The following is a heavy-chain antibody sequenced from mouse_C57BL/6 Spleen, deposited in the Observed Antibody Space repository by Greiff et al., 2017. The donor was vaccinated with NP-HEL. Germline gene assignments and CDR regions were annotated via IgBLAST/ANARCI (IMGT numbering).Heavy chain of an antibody. CDR3: ARDYDYDGVDY. Sequence: VQLQQPGAELVKPGASVKLSCKASGYTFTSYWMHWVKQRPGQGLEWIGMIHPNSGSTNYNEKFTSKATLTVDKSSSTDYMQLSSLTSEDSAVYYCARDYDYDGVDYWGEGTTLTVSS. V-gene: IGHV1-64*01. D-gene: IGHD2-4*01. CDR1: GYTFTSYW. CDR2: IHPNSGST. J-gene: IGHJ2*01.